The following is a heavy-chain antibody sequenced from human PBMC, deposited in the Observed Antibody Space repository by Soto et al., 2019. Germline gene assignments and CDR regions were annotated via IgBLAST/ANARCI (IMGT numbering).Heavy chain of an antibody. CDR2: IIPILGIA. CDR3: ARDVWAAAAGSSDNDY. V-gene: IGHV1-69*08. CDR1: GGTFSSYT. J-gene: IGHJ4*02. D-gene: IGHD6-13*01. Sequence: QVQLVQSGAEVKNPGSSVKVSRKASGGTFSSYTISWVRQAPGQGLAWMGRIIPILGIANYAQKFQGRVTITADKSTSTAYMELSSLRSEDTAVYYCARDVWAAAAGSSDNDYWGKGPLVTVSS.